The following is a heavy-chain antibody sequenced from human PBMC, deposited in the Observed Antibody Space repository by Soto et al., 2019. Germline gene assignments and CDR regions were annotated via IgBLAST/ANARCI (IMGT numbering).Heavy chain of an antibody. Sequence: EVQLLESGGGLVQPGGSLRLSCAASGFTFSNYGMSWVRQAPGKGLEWVSVMGGSGDDAYYADSVKGRFTISRDNSKNMLYLQMNSLRAEDTAVYFCAKKVTIYAVDPADYWGQGTQVAVSS. V-gene: IGHV3-23*01. CDR2: MGGSGDDA. J-gene: IGHJ4*02. CDR1: GFTFSNYG. D-gene: IGHD3-3*01. CDR3: AKKVTIYAVDPADY.